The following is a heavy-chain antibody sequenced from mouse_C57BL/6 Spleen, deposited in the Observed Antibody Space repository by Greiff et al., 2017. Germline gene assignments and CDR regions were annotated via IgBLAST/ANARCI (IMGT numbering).Heavy chain of an antibody. CDR3: TRGGSNYGFDY. CDR1: GFTFSSYA. J-gene: IGHJ2*01. V-gene: IGHV5-9-1*02. Sequence: EVKLVESGEGLVKPGGSLKLSCAASGFTFSSYAMSWVRQTPEKRLEWVAYISSGGDYIYYADTVKGRFTISRDNARNTRYLQMSSLKSEDTAMYYCTRGGSNYGFDYWGQGTTLTVSS. D-gene: IGHD2-5*01. CDR2: ISSGGDYI.